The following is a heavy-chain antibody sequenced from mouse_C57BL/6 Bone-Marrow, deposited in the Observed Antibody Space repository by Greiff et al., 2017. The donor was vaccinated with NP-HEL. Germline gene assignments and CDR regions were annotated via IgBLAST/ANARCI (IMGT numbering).Heavy chain of an antibody. CDR2: ISDGGSYT. CDR3: AREGLGFFDY. CDR1: GFTFSSYA. D-gene: IGHD3-3*01. Sequence: EVKLMESGGGLVKPGGSLKLSCAASGFTFSSYAMSWVRQTPEKRLEWVATISDGGSYTYYPDNVKGRFTISRDNAKNTLYLHMSHLKSEDTAMYYCAREGLGFFDYWGQGTTLTVSS. V-gene: IGHV5-4*01. J-gene: IGHJ2*01.